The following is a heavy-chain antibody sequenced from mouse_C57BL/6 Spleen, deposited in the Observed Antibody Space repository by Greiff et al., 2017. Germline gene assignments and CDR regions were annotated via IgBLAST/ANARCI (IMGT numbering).Heavy chain of an antibody. V-gene: IGHV1-55*01. CDR2: IYPGSGST. CDR3: AFLTTVVATGYFDV. D-gene: IGHD1-1*01. CDR1: GYTFTSYW. Sequence: QVQLQQPGAELVKPGASVKMSCKASGYTFTSYWITWVKQRPGQGLEWIGDIYPGSGSTNYNEKFKSKATLTVDTSASTAYMQLSSLTSEASAVCYCAFLTTVVATGYFDVWGTGTTVTVSS. J-gene: IGHJ1*03.